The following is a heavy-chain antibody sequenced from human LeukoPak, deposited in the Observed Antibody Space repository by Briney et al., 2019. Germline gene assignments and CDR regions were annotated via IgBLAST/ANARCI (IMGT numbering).Heavy chain of an antibody. J-gene: IGHJ5*02. CDR3: ARGFKGQYNWFDP. CDR1: GGSISSYY. Sequence: SETLSLTCTVSGGSISSYYWSWIRQPPGKGLEWIGYIYYSGSTNYNPSLKSRVTISVDTSKNQFSLKLSSVTAADTAVYYCARGFKGQYNWFDPWGQGTLVTVSS. V-gene: IGHV4-59*12. CDR2: IYYSGST. D-gene: IGHD4-11*01.